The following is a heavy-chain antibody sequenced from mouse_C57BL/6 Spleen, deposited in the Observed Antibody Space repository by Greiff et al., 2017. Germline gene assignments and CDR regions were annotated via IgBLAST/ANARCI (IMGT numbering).Heavy chain of an antibody. CDR3: ARSDYDDSRDAMDY. CDR1: GYTFTSYG. J-gene: IGHJ4*01. D-gene: IGHD2-4*01. Sequence: VQLKESGAELARPGASVKLSCKASGYTFTSYGISWVKQRTGQGLEWIGEIYPRSGNTYYNEKFKGKATLTADKSSSTAYMELRSLTSEDSAVYFCARSDYDDSRDAMDYWGQGTSVTVSS. CDR2: IYPRSGNT. V-gene: IGHV1-81*01.